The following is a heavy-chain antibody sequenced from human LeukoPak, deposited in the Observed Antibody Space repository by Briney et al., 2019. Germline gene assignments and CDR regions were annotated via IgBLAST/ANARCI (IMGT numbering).Heavy chain of an antibody. Sequence: GGSLRLSCAASGFTFSSYSMNWVRQAPGKGLEWVSSISSSSSYIYYVDSVKGRFTISRDNAKNSLYLQMNSLRAEDTAVYYCARSRGSGWGKYAFDIWGQGTMVTVSS. CDR3: ARSRGSGWGKYAFDI. CDR1: GFTFSSYS. V-gene: IGHV3-21*01. D-gene: IGHD6-19*01. J-gene: IGHJ3*02. CDR2: ISSSSSYI.